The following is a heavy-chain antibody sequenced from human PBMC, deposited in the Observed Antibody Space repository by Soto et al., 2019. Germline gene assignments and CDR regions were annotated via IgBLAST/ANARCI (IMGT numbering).Heavy chain of an antibody. CDR2: INPSGGST. CDR3: ARDKNGFTKNWFDP. J-gene: IGHJ5*02. V-gene: IGHV1-46*03. D-gene: IGHD2-8*01. Sequence: GASVAVCCASCGDSFTIYAIHCVRQAPGQGLEWMGIINPSGGSTSYAQKFQGRVTMTRDTSTSTVYMELSSLRSEDTAVYYCARDKNGFTKNWFDPWGQGTLVTVSS. CDR1: GDSFTIYA.